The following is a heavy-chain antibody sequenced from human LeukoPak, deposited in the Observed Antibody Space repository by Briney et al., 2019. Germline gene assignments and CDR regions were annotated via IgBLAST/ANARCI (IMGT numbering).Heavy chain of an antibody. CDR1: GFTVSSNY. V-gene: IGHV3-66*02. D-gene: IGHD5-12*01. CDR3: AREGTGYDYDYYGMDV. CDR2: IYSGGST. J-gene: IGHJ6*02. Sequence: GGSLRLSCAASGFTVSSNYMSWVRQAPGKGLEWVSVIYSGGSTYYADSVKGRFTISRDNSKNTLYLQMNSLRAEDTAVYYCAREGTGYDYDYYGMDVWGQGTTVTVSS.